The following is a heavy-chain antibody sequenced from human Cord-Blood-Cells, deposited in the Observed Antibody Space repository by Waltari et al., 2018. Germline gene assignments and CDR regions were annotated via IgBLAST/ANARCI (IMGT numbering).Heavy chain of an antibody. CDR2: IYHSGST. CDR1: GYSISSGYY. V-gene: IGHV4-38-2*02. J-gene: IGHJ5*02. D-gene: IGHD2-2*02. CDR3: ARDGSVPAAIGWFDP. Sequence: QVQLQEPGPGLVKPSETLSLTCTVSGYSISSGYYWGWIRQPPGKGLEWIGSIYHSGSTYYNPSLKSRVTISVDTSKNQFSLKLSSVTAADTAVYYCARDGSVPAAIGWFDPWGQGTLVTVSS.